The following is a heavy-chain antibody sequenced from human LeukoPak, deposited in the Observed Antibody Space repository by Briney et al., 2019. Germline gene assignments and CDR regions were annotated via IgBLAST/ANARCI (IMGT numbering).Heavy chain of an antibody. D-gene: IGHD1-1*01. CDR1: GGAITSGGNY. V-gene: IGHV4-31*03. CDR3: ARGATTTGDFDY. CDR2: MSDSGNT. Sequence: PSQTLSLTCTVSGGAITSGGNYWSWIRQHPGKGLEWIGYMSDSGNTYYNPSLKSRVTISVDTSKNQFSLKLRSLTAADTAIDFCARGATTTGDFDYWGRGTLVTVSS. J-gene: IGHJ4*02.